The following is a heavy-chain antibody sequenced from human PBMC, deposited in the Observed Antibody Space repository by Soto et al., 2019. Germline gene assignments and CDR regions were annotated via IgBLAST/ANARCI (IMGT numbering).Heavy chain of an antibody. Sequence: PGGSLRLSCAASGFTFDDYAMHWVRQAPGKGLEWVSGISWNSGSIGYADSVKGRFTISRDNAKNSLYLQMNSLRAEDTALYYCAKDGYYMDVWGKGTTVTVSS. V-gene: IGHV3-9*01. J-gene: IGHJ6*03. CDR3: AKDGYYMDV. CDR1: GFTFDDYA. CDR2: ISWNSGSI.